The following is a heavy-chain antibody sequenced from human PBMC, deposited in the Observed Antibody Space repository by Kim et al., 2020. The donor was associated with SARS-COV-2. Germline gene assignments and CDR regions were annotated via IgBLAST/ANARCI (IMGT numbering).Heavy chain of an antibody. J-gene: IGHJ3*02. CDR3: ARGGSTSPDAFDI. Sequence: YADSVQGRFTIPRDHAKNSLYLQMNSLRAEDTAVYYCARGGSTSPDAFDIWGQGTMVTVSS. D-gene: IGHD2-2*01. V-gene: IGHV3-11*01.